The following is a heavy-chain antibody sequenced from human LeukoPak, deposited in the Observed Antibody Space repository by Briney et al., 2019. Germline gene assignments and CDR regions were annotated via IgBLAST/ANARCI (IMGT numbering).Heavy chain of an antibody. CDR3: ASGSLLLRGWFDP. CDR1: GFTFSSYG. V-gene: IGHV4-34*01. Sequence: GSLRLSCAASGFTFSSYGMHWVRQAPGKGLEWIGEINHSGSTNYNPSLKSRVTISVDTSKNQFSLKLSSVTAADTAVYYCASGSLLLRGWFDPWGQGTLVTVSS. D-gene: IGHD2-15*01. J-gene: IGHJ5*02. CDR2: INHSGST.